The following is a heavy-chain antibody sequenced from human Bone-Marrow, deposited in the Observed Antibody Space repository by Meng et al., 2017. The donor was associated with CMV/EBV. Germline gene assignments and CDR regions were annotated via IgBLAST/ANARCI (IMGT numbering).Heavy chain of an antibody. CDR3: ARDMSDGKPPSGWYSGFAGRGMDV. CDR2: ISSNGGST. V-gene: IGHV3-64*02. J-gene: IGHJ6*02. CDR1: GFTFSSYA. Sequence: GGSLRLSCAASGFTFSSYAMHWVRQAPGKGLEYVSAISSNGGSTYYADSVKGRFTISRDNSKNTLYLQMGSLRAEDMAMYYCARDMSDGKPPSGWYSGFAGRGMDVWGQGTTVAVSS. D-gene: IGHD6-19*01.